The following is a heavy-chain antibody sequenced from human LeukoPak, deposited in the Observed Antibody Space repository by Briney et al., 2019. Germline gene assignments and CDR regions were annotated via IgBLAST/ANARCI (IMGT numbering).Heavy chain of an antibody. D-gene: IGHD2-15*01. V-gene: IGHV3-21*01. CDR3: ARDPGDVAAAHDAFDI. Sequence: GGSLRLSCAASGFTFNTYTMNWVRQAPGKGLEWVSSITASSTAIYSADSVKGRFTISRDNAKNFLYLQMNSLRAEDTAVYYCARDPGDVAAAHDAFDIWGQGTMVTVSS. J-gene: IGHJ3*02. CDR2: ITASSTAI. CDR1: GFTFNTYT.